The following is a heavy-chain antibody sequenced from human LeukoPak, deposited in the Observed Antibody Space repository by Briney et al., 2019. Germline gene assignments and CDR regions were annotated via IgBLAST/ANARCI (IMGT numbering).Heavy chain of an antibody. CDR1: GGSISSSSYY. CDR3: ATEAVAVAATFDY. D-gene: IGHD2-15*01. J-gene: IGHJ4*02. CDR2: IYYSGST. V-gene: IGHV4-39*07. Sequence: SETLSLTCTVSGGSISSSSYYWGWIRQPPGKGLEWIVCIYYSGSTYYNPALKSRVTITANTSKNHFSLKLSSVTAADTAVYYCATEAVAVAATFDYWGQGTLVTVSS.